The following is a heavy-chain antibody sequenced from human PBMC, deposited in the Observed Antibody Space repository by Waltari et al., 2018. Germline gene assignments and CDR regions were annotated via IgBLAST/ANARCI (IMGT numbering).Heavy chain of an antibody. J-gene: IGHJ4*02. CDR2: ISSSGSAI. V-gene: IGHV3-48*03. Sequence: EVQLVESGGGLGPPGGSLRLSCSASGFAFKSFEMHWVRQAPGKGLEWVSHISSSGSAIYHADSVKGRFTISRDNAKNSLYLQMNNLRVDDTAIYYCAKGQFSTTSGCDYWGQGTLVTVSS. CDR3: AKGQFSTTSGCDY. CDR1: GFAFKSFE. D-gene: IGHD6-6*01.